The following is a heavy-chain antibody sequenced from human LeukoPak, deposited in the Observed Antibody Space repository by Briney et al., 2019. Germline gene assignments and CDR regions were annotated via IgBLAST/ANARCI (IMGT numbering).Heavy chain of an antibody. J-gene: IGHJ4*02. D-gene: IGHD6-19*01. V-gene: IGHV1-18*01. CDR1: GYTFTSYG. CDR2: ISAYNGNT. Sequence: ASVKVSCKASGYTFTSYGISWVRQAPGQGLEWMGWISAYNGNTNYAQKLQGRVTMTTDTSTSTAYMELRSLRSDDTAVYYCARDLEVAVDPYYFDYWGQGTLVTVSS. CDR3: ARDLEVAVDPYYFDY.